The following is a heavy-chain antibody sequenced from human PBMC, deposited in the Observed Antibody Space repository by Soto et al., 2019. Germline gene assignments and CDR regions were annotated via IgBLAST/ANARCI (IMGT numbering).Heavy chain of an antibody. D-gene: IGHD2-2*01. V-gene: IGHV3-23*01. CDR2: ISGSGGST. J-gene: IGHJ3*02. CDR3: AKDQVPYCSSTSCYAFDI. Sequence: EVQLLESGGGLVQPGGSLRLSCAASGFTFSSYAMSWVRQAPGKGLEWVSAISGSGGSTYYADSAKGRFTISRDNSKNTLYLQMNSLRAEDTAVYYCAKDQVPYCSSTSCYAFDIWGQGTMVTVSS. CDR1: GFTFSSYA.